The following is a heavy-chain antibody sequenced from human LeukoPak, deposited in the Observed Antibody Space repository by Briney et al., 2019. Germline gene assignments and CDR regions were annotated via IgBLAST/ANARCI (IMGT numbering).Heavy chain of an antibody. Sequence: PSQTLSLTCAVSGVSITSGAYYWGWIRQHPGRGLQWIVYIDYSGSTYYNPSLKSRVTISIDTSKNQFSLKLGSVTAADTAVYYCARILGYCRSTSCHHFDYWGQGTLVTVSS. D-gene: IGHD2-2*01. CDR2: IDYSGST. CDR1: GVSITSGAYY. V-gene: IGHV4-31*11. CDR3: ARILGYCRSTSCHHFDY. J-gene: IGHJ4*02.